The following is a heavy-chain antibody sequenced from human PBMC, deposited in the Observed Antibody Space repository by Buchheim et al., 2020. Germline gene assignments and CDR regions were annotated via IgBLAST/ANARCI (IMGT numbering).Heavy chain of an antibody. Sequence: QVQLQQWDAGLLKPSETLSLTCAVYGGTFSGYYWSWIRQPPGKGLEWIGEINHSGSTNYNPSLKSRVTISVDTPKKQFFLQLSAVTAADTAVYYCAKQALDYWGQGTL. J-gene: IGHJ4*02. CDR1: GGTFSGYY. CDR2: INHSGST. V-gene: IGHV4-34*08. CDR3: AKQALDY.